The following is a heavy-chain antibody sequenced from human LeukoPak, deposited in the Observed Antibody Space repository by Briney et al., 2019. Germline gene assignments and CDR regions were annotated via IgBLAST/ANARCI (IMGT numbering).Heavy chain of an antibody. J-gene: IGHJ4*02. D-gene: IGHD2-21*02. Sequence: GASVKVSCKSSGYTFTSYYMHWVRHAPGQGREWMGIIHPSGGSTSYTQKFQGRVTMTRDTSTSTVYMELSSLRSEDTAVYYCARAAYCGGDCYEAYYFWGEGTLVTVSS. CDR2: IHPSGGST. CDR1: GYTFTSYY. CDR3: ARAAYCGGDCYEAYYF. V-gene: IGHV1-46*01.